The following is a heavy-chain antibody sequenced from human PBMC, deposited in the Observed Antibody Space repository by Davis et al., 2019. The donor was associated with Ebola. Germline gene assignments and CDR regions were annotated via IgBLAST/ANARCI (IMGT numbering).Heavy chain of an antibody. J-gene: IGHJ4*02. CDR2: INHSGST. CDR3: ARTFWSVADYYFDY. V-gene: IGHV4-34*01. CDR1: GGSISSYY. D-gene: IGHD6-19*01. Sequence: MPSETLSLTCTVSGGSISSYYWSWIRQPPGKGLEWIGEINHSGSTNYNPSLKSRVTISVDTSKNQFSLKLSSVTAADTAVYYCARTFWSVADYYFDYWGQGTLVTVSS.